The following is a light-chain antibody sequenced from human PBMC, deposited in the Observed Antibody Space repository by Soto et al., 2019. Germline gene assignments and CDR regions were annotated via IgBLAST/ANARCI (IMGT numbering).Light chain of an antibody. Sequence: QSVLTQPPSASGTPGQRVTISCSGSSSNIGSNIVNWYQQLPGTAPKLLIYNNDQRPSGVPDRFSGSKSGTSASLAISGLQSEDEGDYYCATWDDSLNGVVFGGGTQLTVL. J-gene: IGLJ2*01. V-gene: IGLV1-44*01. CDR2: NND. CDR3: ATWDDSLNGVV. CDR1: SSNIGSNI.